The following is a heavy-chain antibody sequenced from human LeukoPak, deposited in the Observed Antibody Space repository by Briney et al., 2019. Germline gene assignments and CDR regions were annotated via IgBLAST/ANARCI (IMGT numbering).Heavy chain of an antibody. V-gene: IGHV4-34*01. D-gene: IGHD3-10*02. CDR2: INHSGST. Sequence: SETLSLTCAVYGGSFSDYYWSWIHQPPGKGLEWIGEINHSGSTNYNPSLKSRVTISVDTSKNQFSLKVSSVTAADTAVYYCARHMLGAYNWFDPWGQGTLVTVSS. J-gene: IGHJ5*02. CDR3: ARHMLGAYNWFDP. CDR1: GGSFSDYY.